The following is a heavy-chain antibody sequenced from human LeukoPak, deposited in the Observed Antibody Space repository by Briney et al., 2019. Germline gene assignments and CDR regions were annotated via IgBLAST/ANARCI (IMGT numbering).Heavy chain of an antibody. V-gene: IGHV3-21*04. D-gene: IGHD4-17*01. CDR1: GFTFSSYS. J-gene: IGHJ4*02. Sequence: GGSLRLSCAASGFTFSSYSMNWVRQAPGKGLEWVSSISSSSSYIYYADSVKGRFTISRDNAKNSLYLQMNGLRAEDTAVYYCAKAFPKVTTGNYFDYWGQGTLVTVSS. CDR2: ISSSSSYI. CDR3: AKAFPKVTTGNYFDY.